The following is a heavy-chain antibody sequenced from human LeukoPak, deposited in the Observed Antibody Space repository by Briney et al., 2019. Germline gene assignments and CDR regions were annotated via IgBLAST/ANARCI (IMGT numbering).Heavy chain of an antibody. CDR2: IYHSGNT. J-gene: IGHJ6*03. CDR3: ARVVYYYYYMDV. CDR1: GYSISSGYY. V-gene: IGHV4-38-2*02. Sequence: PSETLSLTCTVSGYSISSGYYWGWIRQPPGQGLEWIANIYHSGNTYYNPSLKSRVTISIDTSKNQFSLKLSSVTAADTAVYYCARVVYYYYYMDVWGKGTTVTVSS.